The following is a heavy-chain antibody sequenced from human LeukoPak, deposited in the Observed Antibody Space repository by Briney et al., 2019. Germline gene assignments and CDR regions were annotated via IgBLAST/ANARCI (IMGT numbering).Heavy chain of an antibody. V-gene: IGHV4-38-2*01. CDR2: INHSGST. CDR1: GYSISSGYY. Sequence: SETLPLTCAVSGYSISSGYYWGWIRQPPGKGLEWIGSINHSGSTYYNPSLKSRVTISIDTSKNQFSLNLSSVTAADTAVYYCSRGGNFAFWGQGTLVTVSS. CDR3: SRGGNFAF. J-gene: IGHJ4*02.